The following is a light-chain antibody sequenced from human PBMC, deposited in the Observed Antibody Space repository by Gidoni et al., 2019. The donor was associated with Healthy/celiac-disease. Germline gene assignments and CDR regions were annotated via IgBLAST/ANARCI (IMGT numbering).Light chain of an antibody. V-gene: IGLV2-14*03. CDR3: SSYTSTNRRV. CDR1: SIDVGGYNY. Sequence: QSALTQPASVSGSPGQSITISCTGTSIDVGGYNYVSWYQQQPGKAPKLMIYDVSNRPSVVSNRFSGSKSGNTASLTISGLQAEDEADYYCSSYTSTNRRVFGTGTKVTVL. J-gene: IGLJ1*01. CDR2: DVS.